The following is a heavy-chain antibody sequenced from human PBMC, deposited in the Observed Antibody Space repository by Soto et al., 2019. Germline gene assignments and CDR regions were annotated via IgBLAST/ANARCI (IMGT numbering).Heavy chain of an antibody. CDR3: ARDSRSGYYLEY. CDR2: IYHSGGT. CDR1: GDSISSGGYS. J-gene: IGHJ4*02. V-gene: IGHV4-30-2*01. D-gene: IGHD3-22*01. Sequence: QLQLQESGSGLVKPSQTLSLTCAVSGDSISSGGYSWNWIRQPPGKGLEWIGYIYHSGGTDYNPSLQSRVTITVDSSNNPFSLKLSSVTAADTAVYYCARDSRSGYYLEYWGQGTLVTVSS.